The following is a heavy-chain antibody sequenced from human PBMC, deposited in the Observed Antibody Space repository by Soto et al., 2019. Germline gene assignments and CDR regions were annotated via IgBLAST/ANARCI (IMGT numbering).Heavy chain of an antibody. Sequence: QVYLVQSGAEVKKPGASVKVSCKASGYTFTSYAMHWVRQAPGQGLEWMGRINVGNGNTEYSQKFQGRVTITRDTSPSTSYMELSSLRSEDTAVYYCAREWELVGGKFCTYYWLDPWGQGPLVTVSS. J-gene: IGHJ5*02. V-gene: IGHV1-3*01. CDR2: INVGNGNT. CDR1: GYTFTSYA. D-gene: IGHD1-26*01. CDR3: AREWELVGGKFCTYYWLDP.